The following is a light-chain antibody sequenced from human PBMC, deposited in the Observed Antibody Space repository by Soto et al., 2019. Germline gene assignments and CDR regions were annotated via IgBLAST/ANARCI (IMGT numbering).Light chain of an antibody. CDR3: QSYNDWPLT. Sequence: DIEMTQSPATLSVSVGDRVTITCLASQSVSSNLAWYQQRPGQAPRLLIYGASTRATGIPTRFSGSGSGTEFTLTISSLQSEDFAVYFCQSYNDWPLTFGGGTKVDIK. J-gene: IGKJ4*01. V-gene: IGKV3-15*01. CDR2: GAS. CDR1: QSVSSN.